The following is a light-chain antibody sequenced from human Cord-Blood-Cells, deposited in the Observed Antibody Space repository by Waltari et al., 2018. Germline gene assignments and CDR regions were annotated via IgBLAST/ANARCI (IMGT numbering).Light chain of an antibody. Sequence: QSALTQPASVSGSPGQSITISCTGTSSDVGSYNLVSWYQQHPGKAPKLMIYGGSKRPSGVSNRISGSKSGNTASLTISGLQAEDEADYYCCSYAGSSTWVFGGGTKLTVL. CDR2: GGS. V-gene: IGLV2-23*01. J-gene: IGLJ3*02. CDR1: SSDVGSYNL. CDR3: CSYAGSSTWV.